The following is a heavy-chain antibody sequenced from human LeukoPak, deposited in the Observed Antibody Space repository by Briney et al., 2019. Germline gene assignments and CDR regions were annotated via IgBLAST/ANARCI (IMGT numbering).Heavy chain of an antibody. CDR3: TKGSVLTIFGMAWHAFDI. CDR2: ISGSGDST. Sequence: PGGSLRLSCAASGFTFRSFAVTWVRQAPWKGLEWVSVISGSGDSTYYADSVKGRFTISRDNSKNTLYLQMNSLRAEDTAIYYCTKGSVLTIFGMAWHAFDIWGQGTMVTVSP. D-gene: IGHD3-3*01. J-gene: IGHJ3*02. V-gene: IGHV3-23*01. CDR1: GFTFRSFA.